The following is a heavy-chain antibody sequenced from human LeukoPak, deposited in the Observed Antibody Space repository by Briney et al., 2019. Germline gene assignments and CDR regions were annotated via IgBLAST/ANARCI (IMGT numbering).Heavy chain of an antibody. V-gene: IGHV3-30*19. CDR2: ISYDGSNK. J-gene: IGHJ4*02. CDR3: AREQRRITMIVVVRGGYLDY. Sequence: GRSLRLSCAASGFTFSAYGMHWVRQAPGKWLEWVAVISYDGSNKYYADSVKGRFTISRDNSKNTLYLQMNSLRAEDTAVYYCAREQRRITMIVVVRGGYLDYWGQGTLVTVSS. D-gene: IGHD3-22*01. CDR1: GFTFSAYG.